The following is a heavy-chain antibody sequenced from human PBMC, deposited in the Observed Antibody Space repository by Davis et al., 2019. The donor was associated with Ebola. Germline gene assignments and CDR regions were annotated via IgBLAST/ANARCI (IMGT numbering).Heavy chain of an antibody. Sequence: GGSLRLSCAASGFTFDAYAMHWVRQAPGKGLEWVSGISWNSGSIGYADSVKGRFTISRDNAKNSLYLQMNSLRAEDTALYYCAKDTRLLPTAWFDPWGQGTLVTVSS. D-gene: IGHD2-15*01. CDR3: AKDTRLLPTAWFDP. V-gene: IGHV3-9*01. CDR1: GFTFDAYA. J-gene: IGHJ5*02. CDR2: ISWNSGSI.